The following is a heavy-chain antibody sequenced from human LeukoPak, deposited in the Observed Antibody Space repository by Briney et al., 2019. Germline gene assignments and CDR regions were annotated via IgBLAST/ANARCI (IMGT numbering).Heavy chain of an antibody. D-gene: IGHD1-26*01. CDR1: GFTFSSYY. Sequence: PGGSLRLSCAASGFTFSSYYMHWVRQVPGKGLVWVSRINSDGSSTTYADSVKGRFTISRDNAKNTLYLQMNSLRAEDTAGYYCARVVGSGSYYTLGYWGQGTLVTVSS. CDR2: INSDGSST. J-gene: IGHJ4*02. V-gene: IGHV3-74*03. CDR3: ARVVGSGSYYTLGY.